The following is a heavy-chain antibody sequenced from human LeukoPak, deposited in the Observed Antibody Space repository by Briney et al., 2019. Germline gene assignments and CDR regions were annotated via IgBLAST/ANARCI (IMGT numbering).Heavy chain of an antibody. V-gene: IGHV1-18*01. D-gene: IGHD3-10*01. CDR3: ARDVVAYGSGTYNYFDY. J-gene: IGHJ4*02. CDR1: GYIFTDNG. CDR2: ISTYNANT. Sequence: ASVKVSCKTSGYIFTDNGISWVRLAPGQGLEWMGWISTYNANTNYAQNLQGRVTMTRDTSTRTAYMELRSLRSDDTAVCYCARDVVAYGSGTYNYFDYWGQGTLVTVSS.